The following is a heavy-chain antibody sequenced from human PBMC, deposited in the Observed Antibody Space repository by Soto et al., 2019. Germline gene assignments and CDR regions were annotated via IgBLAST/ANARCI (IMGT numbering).Heavy chain of an antibody. J-gene: IGHJ4*02. CDR2: IYYSGST. Sequence: SETLSLTCTVSGDSMAPYYWTWIRQPPGKGLEWIGYIYYSGSTYYNPSLKSRVTISVDTAKDQFSLKLSSVTAADTAVYYCARTSRFKTGHLDYWGQGTLVTVSS. D-gene: IGHD3-9*01. CDR1: GDSMAPYY. V-gene: IGHV4-59*12. CDR3: ARTSRFKTGHLDY.